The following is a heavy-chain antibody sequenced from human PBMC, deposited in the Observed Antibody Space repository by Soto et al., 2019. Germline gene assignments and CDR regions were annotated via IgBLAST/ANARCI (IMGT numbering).Heavy chain of an antibody. Sequence: PGGSLRLSCAASGFTCSNYAMNWVRQATEKGLEWVSGISGSGGTTYFADSVKGRFTISRDSSENTLYLEMNSLRAEDTAVYYCAKGRTSSTTVADFDYWGQGTLVTVSS. CDR3: AKGRTSSTTVADFDY. D-gene: IGHD4-17*01. CDR1: GFTCSNYA. CDR2: ISGSGGTT. V-gene: IGHV3-23*01. J-gene: IGHJ4*02.